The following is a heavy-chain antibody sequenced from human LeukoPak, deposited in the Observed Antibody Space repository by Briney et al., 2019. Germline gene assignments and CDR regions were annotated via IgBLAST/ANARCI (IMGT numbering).Heavy chain of an antibody. CDR1: GYTFTNYD. CDR3: ARSLRGWYKDY. CDR2: VNPNSGNT. J-gene: IGHJ4*02. V-gene: IGHV1-8*01. Sequence: ASVKVSCKASGYTFTNYDINSVRQATGQGLEWVGWVNPNSGNTAYAQKFQGRVTMTGDTSINTAYMELSSLRSEDTAVYYCARSLRGWYKDYWGQGTLVTVSS. D-gene: IGHD6-19*01.